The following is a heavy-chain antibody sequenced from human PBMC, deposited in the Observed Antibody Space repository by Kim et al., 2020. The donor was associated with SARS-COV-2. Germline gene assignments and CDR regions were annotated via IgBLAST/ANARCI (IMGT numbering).Heavy chain of an antibody. J-gene: IGHJ1*01. V-gene: IGHV4-61*01. Sequence: SETLSLTCTVSGGSVSSGSYYWSWIRQPPGKGLEWIGYTYYSGSTNYNPSLKSRATISVDTSRKQFSLKLSAVTAAVTAVYYCARGRPLGVVRVATNWGQGTLVTLSS. D-gene: IGHD2-15*01. CDR2: TYYSGST. CDR3: ARGRPLGVVRVATN. CDR1: GGSVSSGSYY.